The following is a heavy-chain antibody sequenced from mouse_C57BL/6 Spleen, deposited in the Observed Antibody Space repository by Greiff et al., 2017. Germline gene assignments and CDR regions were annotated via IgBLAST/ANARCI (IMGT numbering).Heavy chain of an antibody. J-gene: IGHJ1*03. CDR2: IDPSDSYT. V-gene: IGHV1-59*01. CDR1: GYTFTSYW. Sequence: QVQLQQPGAALVRPGTSVKLSCKASGYTFTSYWMHWVKQRPGQGLEWIGVIDPSDSYTNYNQKFKGKATLTVDTSSSTAYMQLSSLTSEDSAVYDCARDTTVVGRYCEVWGTGTTINVSS. D-gene: IGHD1-1*01. CDR3: ARDTTVVGRYCEV.